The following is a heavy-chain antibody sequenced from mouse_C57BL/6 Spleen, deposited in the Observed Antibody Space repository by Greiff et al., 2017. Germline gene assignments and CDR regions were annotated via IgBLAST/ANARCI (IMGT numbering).Heavy chain of an antibody. D-gene: IGHD2-1*01. CDR1: GYTFTSYW. CDR3: ARAGYGNSNWYFDV. J-gene: IGHJ1*03. V-gene: IGHV1-69*01. Sequence: QVQLQQPGAELVMPGASVKLSCKASGYTFTSYWMHWVKQRPGQGLAWIGEIDRSDSYTNYNQKFKGKSTLTVDKSSSSAYMQLSSLTSEDSAVYYCARAGYGNSNWYFDVWGTGTTVTVSS. CDR2: IDRSDSYT.